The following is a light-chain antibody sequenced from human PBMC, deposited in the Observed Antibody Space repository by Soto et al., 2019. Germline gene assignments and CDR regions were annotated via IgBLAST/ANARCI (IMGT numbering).Light chain of an antibody. CDR3: QQYSSSPPGYT. CDR2: GAS. J-gene: IGKJ2*01. V-gene: IGKV3-20*01. CDR1: QSDISTS. Sequence: EVVLTQSPGTLSLSPGERATLSCRASQSDISTSLAWYQQKPGQAPRLLIYGASTRATGIPDRFSGSVSGTDFTLTISRLEPEDFAVYYCQQYSSSPPGYTFGQGTKLEIK.